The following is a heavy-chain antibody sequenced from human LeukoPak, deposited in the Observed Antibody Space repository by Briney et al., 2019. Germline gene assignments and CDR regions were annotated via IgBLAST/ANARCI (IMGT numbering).Heavy chain of an antibody. CDR1: GYTFTGYY. CDR2: INPNSGGA. V-gene: IGHV1-2*04. Sequence: ASVKVSCKASGYTFTGYYMHWVRQAPGQGLEWMGWINPNSGGANYAQKFQGWVTMTRDTSTDTAYMELSSLRSGDTAVYYCATDRVSRGGRLEDYYGMDVWGQGTTVTVSS. CDR3: ATDRVSRGGRLEDYYGMDV. D-gene: IGHD6-6*01. J-gene: IGHJ6*02.